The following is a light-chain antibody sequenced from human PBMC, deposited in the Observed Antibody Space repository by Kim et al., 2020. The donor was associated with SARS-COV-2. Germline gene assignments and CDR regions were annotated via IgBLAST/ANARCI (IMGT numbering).Light chain of an antibody. J-gene: IGLJ3*02. CDR2: RDY. CDR3: QVWHSSTEL. Sequence: SYELTQPLSVSVALGQTATITCGGNRIATKNVHWYQQKPGQAPLLVIYRDYSRPSGIPERFSGSNSGNTATLTISGAQAGDEADYYCQVWHSSTELFGGGTQLTVL. V-gene: IGLV3-9*01. CDR1: RIATKN.